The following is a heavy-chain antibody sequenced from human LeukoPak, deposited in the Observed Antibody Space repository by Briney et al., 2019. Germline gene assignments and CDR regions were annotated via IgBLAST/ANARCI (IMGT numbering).Heavy chain of an antibody. D-gene: IGHD3-16*01. V-gene: IGHV4-59*01. CDR3: ARGNYDDSYAYGGDFDS. Sequence: SETLSLTCSVSGGSISSFYWNWIRQPPGKGLEWIGYMSNSGSTNYNPSLKSRLIISVDTSKNHLSLRLSSVTAADTAVYYCARGNYDDSYAYGGDFDSWGQGTLVTVSS. CDR2: MSNSGST. J-gene: IGHJ4*02. CDR1: GGSISSFY.